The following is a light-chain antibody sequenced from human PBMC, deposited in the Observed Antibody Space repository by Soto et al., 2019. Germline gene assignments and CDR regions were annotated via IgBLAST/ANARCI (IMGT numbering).Light chain of an antibody. Sequence: EIVLTQSPGTLSLSPGERATLSCRASQSVSRSYLAWYQQKPGQAPRLLIYGASSRATGIPVRFSGSGSGTDFTLTISRLEPEDFALYYCQQYGSSPRFTVGPGTKVDIK. J-gene: IGKJ3*01. CDR3: QQYGSSPRFT. V-gene: IGKV3-20*01. CDR2: GAS. CDR1: QSVSRSY.